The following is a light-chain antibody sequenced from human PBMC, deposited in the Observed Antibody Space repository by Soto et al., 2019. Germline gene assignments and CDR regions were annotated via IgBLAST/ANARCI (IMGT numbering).Light chain of an antibody. CDR2: GAN. CDR1: HNINRY. V-gene: IGKV1-12*01. Sequence: QMTQSPSSVSASVGDRVTITCRASHNINRYLAWYQQKPGKAPKLLIYGANNLQPGVPTRFSGSGSGTEFTLTINNLQPEDAGSYFCQQDNSFPWTFGQGT. J-gene: IGKJ1*01. CDR3: QQDNSFPWT.